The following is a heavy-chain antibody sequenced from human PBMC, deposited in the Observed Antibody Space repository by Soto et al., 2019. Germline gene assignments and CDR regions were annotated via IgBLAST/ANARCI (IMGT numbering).Heavy chain of an antibody. CDR2: IYYSGST. CDR3: AREAYYDFWSGYYSGLYP. Sequence: SETLSLTCTVYGCSISSYYWSWIRQPPGKGLEWIGYIYYSGSTNYNPSLKSRVTISVDTSKNQFSLKLSSGTAADTAVYYCAREAYYDFWSGYYSGLYPWGKGPLVTVSS. D-gene: IGHD3-3*01. CDR1: GCSISSYY. V-gene: IGHV4-59*01. J-gene: IGHJ5*02.